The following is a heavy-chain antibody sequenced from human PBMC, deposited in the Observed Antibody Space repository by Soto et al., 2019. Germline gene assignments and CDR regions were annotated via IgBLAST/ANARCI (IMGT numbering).Heavy chain of an antibody. CDR1: GFTFSSYE. V-gene: IGHV3-48*03. CDR3: ARDRCSGGSCYPHYYYGMDV. CDR2: ISSSGSTI. J-gene: IGHJ6*02. D-gene: IGHD2-15*01. Sequence: EVQLVESGGGLVQPGGSLRLSCAASGFTFSSYEMNWVRQAPGKGLEWVSYISSSGSTIYYAESVKGRFTISRDNAKNSLYLQMNSLRAEDTAVYYCARDRCSGGSCYPHYYYGMDVWGQGTTVTVSS.